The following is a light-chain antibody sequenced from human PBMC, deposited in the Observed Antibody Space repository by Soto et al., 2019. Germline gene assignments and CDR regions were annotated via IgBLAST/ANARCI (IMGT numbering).Light chain of an antibody. V-gene: IGKV3-20*01. CDR3: QQYGSSLPVT. Sequence: EIVLTQSPGTLSLSPGERATLSCRASQSLTNNYLAWYHQKPGQAPRLLIYAASSRATGIPDRFSGSGSETDFTLTISRLEPEDFAVYYCQQYGSSLPVTFGGGTNVEIK. CDR2: AAS. CDR1: QSLTNNY. J-gene: IGKJ4*01.